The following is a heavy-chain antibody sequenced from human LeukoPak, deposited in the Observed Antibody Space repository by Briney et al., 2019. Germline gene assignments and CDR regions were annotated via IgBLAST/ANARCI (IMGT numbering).Heavy chain of an antibody. CDR2: IDPSXSYN. V-gene: IGHV5-10-1*01. Sequence: KSGESLKSSCKGXGXXXXXXXXXXXXXMPXXXLXWXXXIDPSXSYNKYRXSFQGHVTISADKSISTAYLQWSSLKASDTAMXYXARLRVRGVIGAFDIWGQGTMVTVSS. CDR3: ARLRVRGVIGAFDI. CDR1: GXXXXXXX. D-gene: IGHD3-10*01. J-gene: IGHJ3*02.